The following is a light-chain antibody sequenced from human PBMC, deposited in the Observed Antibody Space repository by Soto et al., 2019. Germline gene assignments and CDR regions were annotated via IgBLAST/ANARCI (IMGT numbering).Light chain of an antibody. CDR1: SSNIGRNT. CDR3: RSYDSSRRVV. V-gene: IGLV1-44*01. CDR2: ANT. J-gene: IGLJ3*02. Sequence: QSVLTQPPSASGTPGQRVTISCSGTSSNIGRNTVNWYQQLPGTAPKLLIYANTNRPSGVPDRFSGSESGTSASLAITGLQAEDEADYYCRSYDSSRRVVFGGGTKLTVL.